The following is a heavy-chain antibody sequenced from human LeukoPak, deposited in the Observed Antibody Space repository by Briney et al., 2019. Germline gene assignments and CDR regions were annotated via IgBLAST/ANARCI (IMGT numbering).Heavy chain of an antibody. CDR1: GFRFSTFW. D-gene: IGHD6-25*01. Sequence: GGSLRLSCAASGFRFSTFWMSWVRQAPGKGLDWVANINQNGGVKHYADSVKGRFAISRDNAKNSLYLQMTSLRADDTAVYYCATSDDAAGTSWGQGTLVTVSS. CDR2: INQNGGVK. V-gene: IGHV3-7*01. CDR3: ATSDDAAGTS. J-gene: IGHJ5*02.